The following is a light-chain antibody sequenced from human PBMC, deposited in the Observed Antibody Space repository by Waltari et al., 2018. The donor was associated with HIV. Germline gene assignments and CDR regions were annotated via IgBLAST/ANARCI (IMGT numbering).Light chain of an antibody. J-gene: IGLJ3*02. Sequence: SYELTQPPPVSVSPGQTARIPCSGDALPKKYAYWYQQKSGQAPVLVIYEDSKLPSGIPERFCGSSSGTMATLTISGAQVEDEADYYCYSTDSSDWVFGGGTKLTVL. CDR2: EDS. CDR1: ALPKKY. V-gene: IGLV3-10*01. CDR3: YSTDSSDWV.